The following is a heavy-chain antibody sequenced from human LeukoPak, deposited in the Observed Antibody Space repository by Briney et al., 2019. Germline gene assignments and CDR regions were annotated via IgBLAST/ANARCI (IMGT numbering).Heavy chain of an antibody. CDR1: GDSISSSSYY. J-gene: IGHJ3*02. CDR3: ARHSRSAYSGYENAFDI. CDR2: VYYSTNT. D-gene: IGHD5-12*01. V-gene: IGHV4-39*01. Sequence: PSDTLSLTCTVSGDSISSSSYYWDWIRQPPGKGLERFEYVYYSTNTYYNPSLKSRVTISVETSKNQFSLKLSSVTAADTAIYYCARHSRSAYSGYENAFDIWGQGTVVTVSS.